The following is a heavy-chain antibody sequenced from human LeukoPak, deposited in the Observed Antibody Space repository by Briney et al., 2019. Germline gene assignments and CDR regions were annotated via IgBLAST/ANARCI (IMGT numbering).Heavy chain of an antibody. CDR1: GYTFTSYG. V-gene: IGHV1-18*01. CDR3: ARTHYDFWSGYYSDWFDP. CDR2: ISACNGNT. Sequence: ASVKVSCKASGYTFTSYGISWVRQAPGQGLEWMGWISACNGNTNYAQKLQGRVTMTTDTSTSTAYMELRSLRSDDTAVYYCARTHYDFWSGYYSDWFDPWGQGTLVTVSS. J-gene: IGHJ5*02. D-gene: IGHD3-3*01.